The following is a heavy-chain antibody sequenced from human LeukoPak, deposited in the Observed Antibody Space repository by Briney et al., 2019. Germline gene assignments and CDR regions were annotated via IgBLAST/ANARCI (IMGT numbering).Heavy chain of an antibody. J-gene: IGHJ6*03. CDR1: GYTFSSYG. V-gene: IGHV1-18*01. CDR3: ARDPVPYYGENYYYYYMDV. D-gene: IGHD4-17*01. CDR2: ISAYNDNT. Sequence: GASVKVSCKASGYTFSSYGISWVRQAPGQGLEWMGWISAYNDNTNYTQKVQGRVTMTTDTFTSTAYMELRSLRSDDTAVYYCARDPVPYYGENYYYYYMDVWGKGTTVTVSS.